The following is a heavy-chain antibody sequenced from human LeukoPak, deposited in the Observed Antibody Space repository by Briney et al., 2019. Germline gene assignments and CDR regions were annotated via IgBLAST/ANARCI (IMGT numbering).Heavy chain of an antibody. J-gene: IGHJ3*02. Sequence: SETLSLTCTVSGGSISSYYWSWIRQPAGKGLEWIGRIYTSGSTNYNPSLKSRVTMSVDTSKNQFSLKLSSVTAADTAVYYCARDGGIAVAGTPRVGFDIWGQGTMVTVSS. CDR3: ARDGGIAVAGTPRVGFDI. CDR1: GGSISSYY. V-gene: IGHV4-4*07. CDR2: IYTSGST. D-gene: IGHD6-19*01.